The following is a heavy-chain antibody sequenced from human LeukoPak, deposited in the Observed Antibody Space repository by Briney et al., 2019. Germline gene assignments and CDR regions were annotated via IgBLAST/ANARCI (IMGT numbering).Heavy chain of an antibody. J-gene: IGHJ4*02. D-gene: IGHD3-10*01. V-gene: IGHV3-66*04. CDR2: IYSDGTT. Sequence: GGSLRLSCAASGFTVSSNYMSWVRQAPGKGLEWVSVIYSDGTTYYTDSVKGRFIISRDNSKNTLFLQMNSLRAEDTAVYYCASQGSAVRGVVGDFDFWGQGTLVTVSS. CDR3: ASQGSAVRGVVGDFDF. CDR1: GFTVSSNY.